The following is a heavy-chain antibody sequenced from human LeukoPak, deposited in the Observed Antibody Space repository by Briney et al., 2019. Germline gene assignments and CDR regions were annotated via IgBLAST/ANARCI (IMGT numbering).Heavy chain of an antibody. CDR1: GGSISSSSYY. V-gene: IGHV4-39*07. Sequence: SETLSLTCTVSGGSISSSSYYWGWIRQPPGKGLEWIGNIYYSGSTYYNPSLKSRVSISVDTSKNQFSLKLSSVTAADTAVYYCARSPPRFLEWLRSKYDYYYYMDVWGKGTTVTVSS. CDR2: IYYSGST. J-gene: IGHJ6*03. D-gene: IGHD3-3*01. CDR3: ARSPPRFLEWLRSKYDYYYYMDV.